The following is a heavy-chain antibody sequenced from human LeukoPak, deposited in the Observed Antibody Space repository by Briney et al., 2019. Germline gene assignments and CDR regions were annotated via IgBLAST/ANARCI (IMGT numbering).Heavy chain of an antibody. CDR2: ISSSGTTI. CDR1: GFTFSSYE. Sequence: GGSLRLSCAASGFTFSSYEMNWVRHAPGKGLQRVSDISSSGTTIYYADSVKGRFTISRDNAKNSLYLQMNSLRAEDTAVYYCARKYCSTTSCLFDNWGQGTLVTVSS. CDR3: ARKYCSTTSCLFDN. V-gene: IGHV3-48*03. J-gene: IGHJ4*02. D-gene: IGHD2-2*01.